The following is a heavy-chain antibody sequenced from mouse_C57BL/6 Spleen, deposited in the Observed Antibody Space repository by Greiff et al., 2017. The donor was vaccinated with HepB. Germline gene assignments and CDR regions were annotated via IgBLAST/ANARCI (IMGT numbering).Heavy chain of an antibody. Sequence: VTLKESGAELVKPGASVKLSCTASGFNIKDYYMHWVKQRTEQGLEWIGRIDPEDGETKYAPKFQGKATITADTSSNTAYLQLSSLTSEDTAVYYCARDYGSSYDAMDYWGQGTSVTVSS. CDR1: GFNIKDYY. CDR3: ARDYGSSYDAMDY. D-gene: IGHD1-1*01. J-gene: IGHJ4*01. CDR2: IDPEDGET. V-gene: IGHV14-2*01.